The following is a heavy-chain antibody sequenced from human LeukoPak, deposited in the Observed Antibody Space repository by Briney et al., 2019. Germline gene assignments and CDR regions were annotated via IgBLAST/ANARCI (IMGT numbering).Heavy chain of an antibody. J-gene: IGHJ4*02. CDR3: ARGSYDILTGIDY. D-gene: IGHD3-9*01. CDR2: IIPIFGTA. V-gene: IGHV1-69*05. CDR1: GGTFSSYA. Sequence: SVKVSCKASGGTFSSYAISWVRQAPGQGLEWMGGIIPIFGTANYAQKFQGRVTMTRDTSTSTVYMELSSLRSEDTAVYYCARGSYDILTGIDYWGQGTLVTVSS.